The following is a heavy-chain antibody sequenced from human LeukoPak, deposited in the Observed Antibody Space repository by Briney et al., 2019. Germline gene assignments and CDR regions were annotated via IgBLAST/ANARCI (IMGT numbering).Heavy chain of an antibody. Sequence: GGSLRLSCAASGFTFSSYAMSWVRRAPGKGLEWVSAISGSGGSTYYADSVKGRFTISRDNSKNTLYLQMNSLRAEDTAVYYCAKTTRSTVVTNYFDYWGQGTLVTVSS. CDR2: ISGSGGST. CDR3: AKTTRSTVVTNYFDY. CDR1: GFTFSSYA. D-gene: IGHD4-23*01. J-gene: IGHJ4*02. V-gene: IGHV3-23*01.